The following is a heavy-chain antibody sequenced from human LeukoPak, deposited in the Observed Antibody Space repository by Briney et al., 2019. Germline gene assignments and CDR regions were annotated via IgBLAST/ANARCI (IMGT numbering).Heavy chain of an antibody. CDR2: ISYDGSNK. J-gene: IGHJ4*02. CDR1: GFTFSSYS. D-gene: IGHD3-10*01. Sequence: GSLRLSCAASGFTFSSYSMNWVRQAPGKGLEWVAVISYDGSNKYYADSVKGRFTISRDNSKNTLYLQMNSLRAEDTAVYYCASSGLLWFGELLHWGQGTLVTVSS. CDR3: ASSGLLWFGELLH. V-gene: IGHV3-30*03.